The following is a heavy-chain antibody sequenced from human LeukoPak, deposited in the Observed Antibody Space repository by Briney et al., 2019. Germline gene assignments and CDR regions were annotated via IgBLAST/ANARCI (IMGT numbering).Heavy chain of an antibody. J-gene: IGHJ6*03. CDR3: ARVVPAVGDYYYYYMDV. CDR2: INPNSGGT. CDR1: GYTFTGYY. V-gene: IGHV1-2*02. D-gene: IGHD2-2*01. Sequence: ASVKVSCEASGYTFTGYYMHWVRQAPGQGLEWMGWINPNSGGTNYAQKFQGRVTMTRDTSISTAYMELSRLRSDDTAVYYCARVVPAVGDYYYYYMDVWGKGTTVTVSS.